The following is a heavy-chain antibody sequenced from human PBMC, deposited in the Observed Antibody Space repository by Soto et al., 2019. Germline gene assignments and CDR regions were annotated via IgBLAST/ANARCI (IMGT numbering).Heavy chain of an antibody. CDR1: ASSIINYK. CDR3: ATACSATSCYETHFYMDV. J-gene: IGHJ6*03. CDR2: IGTSSSYT. V-gene: IGHV3-21*01. D-gene: IGHD2-2*01. Sequence: GGSLRLSCASSASSIINYKMNLVRQSPGKGLEWVSSIGTSSSYTYYADSVKGRFTISRDNAKNSLYLQLNSLTAEDTAVYYCATACSATSCYETHFYMDVWGEGTTVTVSS.